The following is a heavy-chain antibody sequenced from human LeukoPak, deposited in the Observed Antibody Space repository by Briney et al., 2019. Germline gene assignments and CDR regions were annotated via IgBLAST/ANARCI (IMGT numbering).Heavy chain of an antibody. V-gene: IGHV3-48*03. CDR1: GFTFSSYE. D-gene: IGHD6-19*01. J-gene: IGHJ4*02. CDR2: ISSSGSTI. CDR3: AGGNRIAVAGGYDY. Sequence: GGSLRLSCAASGFTFSSYEMNWVRQAPGKGLEWVSYISSSGSTIYYADSVKGRFTISRDNAKNSLYLQMNSLRAEDTAVYYCAGGNRIAVAGGYDYWGQGTLVTVSS.